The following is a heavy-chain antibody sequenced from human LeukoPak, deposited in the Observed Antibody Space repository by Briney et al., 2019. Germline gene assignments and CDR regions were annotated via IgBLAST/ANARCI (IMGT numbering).Heavy chain of an antibody. CDR2: IYYSGST. CDR3: ARDTRCSGGSCYSGYYYGMDV. Sequence: SQTLYLTCTVSGGSISSGDYYWSWIRQPPGKGLEWIGYIYYSGSTYYNPSLKSRVTISVDTSKNQFSLKLSSVTAADTAVYYCARDTRCSGGSCYSGYYYGMDVWGQGTTVTVSS. J-gene: IGHJ6*02. CDR1: GGSISSGDYY. V-gene: IGHV4-30-4*01. D-gene: IGHD2-15*01.